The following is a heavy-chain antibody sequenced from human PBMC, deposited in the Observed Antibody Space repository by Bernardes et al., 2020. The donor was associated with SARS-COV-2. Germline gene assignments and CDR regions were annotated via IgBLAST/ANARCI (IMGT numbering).Heavy chain of an antibody. CDR3: ARALGFDY. D-gene: IGHD3-16*01. J-gene: IGHJ4*02. Sequence: GGSLRLSCAASGFTFSNYWMSWVRQAPGKGLEWVATIKQDGSEKYYLDSVKGRFSISRDNTKNSLSLQMNSLRAGDTAVYYCARALGFDYWGQGTLVTVSS. CDR2: IKQDGSEK. V-gene: IGHV3-7*03. CDR1: GFTFSNYW.